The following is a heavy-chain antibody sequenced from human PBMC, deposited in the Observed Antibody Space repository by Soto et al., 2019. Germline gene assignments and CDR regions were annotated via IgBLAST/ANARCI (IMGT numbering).Heavy chain of an antibody. CDR3: ARASTQWGEDAFDI. Sequence: EVQLVESGGGLVQPGGSLRLSCAASGFTFSSYWMSWVRQAPGKGLEWVANIKQDGSEKYYVDSVKGRFTISRDKAKNSLYLQMNSLRAEDTAVYYCARASTQWGEDAFDIWGQGTMVTVSS. J-gene: IGHJ3*02. V-gene: IGHV3-7*01. CDR2: IKQDGSEK. D-gene: IGHD1-26*01. CDR1: GFTFSSYW.